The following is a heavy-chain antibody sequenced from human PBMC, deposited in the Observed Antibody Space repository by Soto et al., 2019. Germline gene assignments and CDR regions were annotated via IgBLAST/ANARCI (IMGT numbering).Heavy chain of an antibody. Sequence: SETLSLTCTVSGGSISSYYWSWIRQPPGKGLEWIGSIYYSGSTYYNPSLKSRVTISVDTSKNQFSLKLSSVTAADTAVYYCAGGYCSSTSCYRVSYYYYMDVWGKGTTVTVSS. J-gene: IGHJ6*03. CDR3: AGGYCSSTSCYRVSYYYYMDV. V-gene: IGHV4-59*05. CDR2: IYYSGST. D-gene: IGHD2-2*02. CDR1: GGSISSYY.